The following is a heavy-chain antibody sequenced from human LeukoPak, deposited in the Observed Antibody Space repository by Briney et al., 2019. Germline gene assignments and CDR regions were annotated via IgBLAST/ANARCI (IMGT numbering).Heavy chain of an antibody. CDR2: ISAYNGNT. Sequence: ASVKVSCKASGYTFTSYGISWVRQAPGQGLEWMGWISAYNGNTNYAQKPQGRVTMTTDTSTSTAYMELRSLRSDDTAVYYCATVLGSAAGTDAFDIWGQGTMVTVSS. J-gene: IGHJ3*02. V-gene: IGHV1-18*01. D-gene: IGHD6-13*01. CDR1: GYTFTSYG. CDR3: ATVLGSAAGTDAFDI.